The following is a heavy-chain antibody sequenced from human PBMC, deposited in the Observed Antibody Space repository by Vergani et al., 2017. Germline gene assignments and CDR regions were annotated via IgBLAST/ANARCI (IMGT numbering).Heavy chain of an antibody. CDR3: ARDESYSSSSTYYYYYMDV. D-gene: IGHD6-6*01. CDR1: GGTFSSYA. CDR2: IIPIFGTA. J-gene: IGHJ6*03. Sequence: QVQLVQSGAEVKKPGSSVKVSCKASGGTFSSYAISWVRQAPGQGLEWMGGIIPIFGTANYAQKFQGRVTITADEATSTAYMELSSLGSEDTAVYYCARDESYSSSSTYYYYYMDVWGKGTTVTVSS. V-gene: IGHV1-69*01.